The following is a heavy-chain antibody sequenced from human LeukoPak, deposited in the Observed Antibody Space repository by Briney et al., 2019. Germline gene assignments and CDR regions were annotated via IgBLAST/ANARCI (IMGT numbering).Heavy chain of an antibody. V-gene: IGHV3-30-3*01. CDR2: ISYDGSNK. CDR1: GFTFSSYA. CDR3: ARVPYGSGSHYFDY. J-gene: IGHJ4*02. Sequence: GGSLRLSCAASGFTFSSYAMHWVRQAPGKGLEWVAVISYDGSNKYYADSVKGRFTISRDNSKNTLYLQMNSLRAEDTAVYYCARVPYGSGSHYFDYWGQGTLVTVSS. D-gene: IGHD3-10*01.